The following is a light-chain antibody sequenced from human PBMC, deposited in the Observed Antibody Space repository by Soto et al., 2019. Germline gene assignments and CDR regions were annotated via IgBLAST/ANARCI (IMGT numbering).Light chain of an antibody. Sequence: QSALTQPASVSGSPGQSITIACTGTSSDVGGYNSVSWYQQHPGKVPKLIIYDVNNRPSGVSWRFSGSKSGNTASLPVSGLQAEDEADDYCSSYASSSTLVFGGGTKLTVL. V-gene: IGLV2-14*03. J-gene: IGLJ2*01. CDR2: DVN. CDR1: SSDVGGYNS. CDR3: SSYASSSTLV.